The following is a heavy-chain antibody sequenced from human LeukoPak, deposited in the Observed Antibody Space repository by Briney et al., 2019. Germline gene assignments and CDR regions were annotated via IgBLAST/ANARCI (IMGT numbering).Heavy chain of an antibody. D-gene: IGHD6-19*01. V-gene: IGHV3-23*01. CDR3: AKRLAVAGTVAFDY. J-gene: IGHJ4*02. CDR2: ISGSGDST. CDR1: GFTLRSYV. Sequence: PGGSLRLSCVASGFTLRSYVMNWVRQTPGKGLEWVSSISGSGDSTFYADSVKGRFSISRDNSKNTLYLQVNGLRTEDTAVYYCAKRLAVAGTVAFDYWGQGTLVTVSS.